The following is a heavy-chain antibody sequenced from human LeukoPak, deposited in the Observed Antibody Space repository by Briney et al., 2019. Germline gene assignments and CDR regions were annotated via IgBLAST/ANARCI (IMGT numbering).Heavy chain of an antibody. CDR1: GFTFDDHG. CDR2: ISWSSGII. V-gene: IGHV3-9*01. CDR3: AKGTKGASSSPDY. Sequence: GGSLRLSCAASGFTFDDHGMHWVRQAPGKGLEWVSGISWSSGIIGYADSVKGRFTISRDNSKNTLYLQMNSLRAEDTAVYYCAKGTKGASSSPDYWGQGTLVTVSS. J-gene: IGHJ4*02. D-gene: IGHD6-6*01.